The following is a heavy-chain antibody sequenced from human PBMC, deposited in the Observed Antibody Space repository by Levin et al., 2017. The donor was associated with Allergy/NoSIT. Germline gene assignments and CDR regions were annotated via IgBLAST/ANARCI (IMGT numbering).Heavy chain of an antibody. CDR3: ARDIRDGNRYGWFDR. V-gene: IGHV3-23*01. CDR1: GFTFSRYA. CDR2: ISGSGGST. Sequence: GESLKISCAASGFTFSRYAMSWVREAPGKELEWVSAISGSGGSTYYGDSVKGRVTISRDNSKNTLYLEMNSLRAEDTAVYYCARDIRDGNRYGWFDRWGQGTLVTVSS. D-gene: IGHD5-24*01. J-gene: IGHJ5*02.